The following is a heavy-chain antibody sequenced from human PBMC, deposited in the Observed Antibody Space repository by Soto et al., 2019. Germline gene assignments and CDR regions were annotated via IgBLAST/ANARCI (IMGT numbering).Heavy chain of an antibody. CDR3: VKGRSSVGDNWFDP. CDR2: ISSNGSST. Sequence: GGSLRLSCSASGFTFSSYDMNWVRQAPGKGLEYVSVISSNGSSTYYADSVKGRFTISRDNSKNTLYLQMSSLRAEDTAVYYCVKGRSSVGDNWFDPWGQGTLVTVSS. CDR1: GFTFSSYD. D-gene: IGHD6-6*01. V-gene: IGHV3-64D*06. J-gene: IGHJ5*02.